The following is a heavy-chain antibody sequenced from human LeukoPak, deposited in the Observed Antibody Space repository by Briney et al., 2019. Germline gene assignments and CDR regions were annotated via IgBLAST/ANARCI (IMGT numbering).Heavy chain of an antibody. CDR3: AKGGTMIVEAGLFDY. CDR2: ISGSGGST. V-gene: IGHV3-23*01. CDR1: GFTFSSYA. Sequence: GGSLRLSCAASGFTFSSYAMSWVRQAPGKGLEWVSAISGSGGSTYYADSVKGRFTISRDNSKNTLYLQMNSLRAEDTAVYYCAKGGTMIVEAGLFDYWGQGTLVTVSS. D-gene: IGHD3-22*01. J-gene: IGHJ4*02.